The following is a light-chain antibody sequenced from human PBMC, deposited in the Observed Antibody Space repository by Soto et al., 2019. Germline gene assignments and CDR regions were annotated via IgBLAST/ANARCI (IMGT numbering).Light chain of an antibody. CDR3: SSHTSSTALV. J-gene: IGLJ1*01. CDR2: DVT. CDR1: DSDIGGYDH. V-gene: IGLV2-14*03. Sequence: QSVLTQPASVSASPGQSIAISCTGPDSDIGGYDHVSWYQQHPGKAPKLLIYDVTNRPSGVSSRFSGSKAGRTASLTISGLQTEDEADYDCSSHTSSTALVFGTGTKVTV.